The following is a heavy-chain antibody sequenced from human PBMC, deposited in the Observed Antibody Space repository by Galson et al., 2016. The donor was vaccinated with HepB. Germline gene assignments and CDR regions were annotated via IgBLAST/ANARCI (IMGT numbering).Heavy chain of an antibody. J-gene: IGHJ6*02. V-gene: IGHV3-23*01. D-gene: IGHD3-10*01. CDR2: ISGSGDSV. Sequence: SLRLSCAASGFSFGSYALSWVRQAPGKGLEWVSVISGSGDSVHHADSVKGRFTISRDKPKNTVYLQMNSLRAEDTAVYYCAKDRTPWSYYGSGRYPLRGMDVWGQGTTVPVSS. CDR3: AKDRTPWSYYGSGRYPLRGMDV. CDR1: GFSFGSYA.